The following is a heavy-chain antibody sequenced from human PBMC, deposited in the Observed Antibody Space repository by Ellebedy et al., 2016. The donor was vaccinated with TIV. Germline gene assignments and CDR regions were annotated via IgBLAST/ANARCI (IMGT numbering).Heavy chain of an antibody. Sequence: SETLSLTCSVSGGSISSSSHYWGWIRQPPGKGLKWIGSIYYTGSTYYNPSLKRRVTISVDTSKNQFSLNLNSLTAADTAVYYCARQGPSITMVRGVNWFDPWGQGTLVTVSS. D-gene: IGHD3-10*01. J-gene: IGHJ5*02. CDR1: GGSISSSSHY. CDR2: IYYTGST. CDR3: ARQGPSITMVRGVNWFDP. V-gene: IGHV4-39*01.